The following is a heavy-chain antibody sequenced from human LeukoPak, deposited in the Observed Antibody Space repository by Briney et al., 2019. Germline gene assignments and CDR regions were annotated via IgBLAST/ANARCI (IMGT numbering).Heavy chain of an antibody. D-gene: IGHD6-19*01. J-gene: IGHJ4*02. CDR1: GYTFTTAA. V-gene: IGHV1-3*01. Sequence: ASAKVSCKASGYTFTTAAIHWARQAPGQSLEWMGWINGGNGNTKYSQKFQDRVTFTRDTSASTVYMELSGLRSEDTAVYYCARGYSSGWYFDYWGQGTLVTVSS. CDR2: INGGNGNT. CDR3: ARGYSSGWYFDY.